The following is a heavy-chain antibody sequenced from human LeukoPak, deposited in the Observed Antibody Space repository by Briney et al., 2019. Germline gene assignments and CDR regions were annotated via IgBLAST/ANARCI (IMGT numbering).Heavy chain of an antibody. CDR3: ARDRDTISLFDY. J-gene: IGHJ4*02. CDR1: GYTFTGYY. CDR2: INPNSGGT. D-gene: IGHD3-3*01. Sequence: GASVKVSCEASGYTFTGYYMHWVRQAPGQGLEWMGWINPNSGGTNYAQKFQGRVTMTRDTSISTAYMELSRLRSDDTAVYYCARDRDTISLFDYWGQGTLVTVSS. V-gene: IGHV1-2*02.